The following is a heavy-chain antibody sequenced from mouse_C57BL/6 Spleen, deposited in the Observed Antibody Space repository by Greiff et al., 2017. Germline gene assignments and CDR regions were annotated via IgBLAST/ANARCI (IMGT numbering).Heavy chain of an antibody. V-gene: IGHV5-9*01. CDR2: ISGGGGNT. CDR1: GFTFSSYT. D-gene: IGHD1-1*01. Sequence: DVKLVESGGGLVKPGGSLKLSCAASGFTFSSYTLSWVRQTPETRLEWVAPISGGGGNTYYPDSVKGRLTISRDNAKNTLYLQMSSLRSEDTALYYCARQGDYGSSHWYFDVWGTGTTVTVSS. J-gene: IGHJ1*03. CDR3: ARQGDYGSSHWYFDV.